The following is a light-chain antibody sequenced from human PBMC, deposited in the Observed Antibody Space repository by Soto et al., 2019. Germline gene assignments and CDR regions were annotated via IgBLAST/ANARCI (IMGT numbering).Light chain of an antibody. V-gene: IGLV2-11*01. CDR3: SSYAGRYTWV. Sequence: QSALTQPRSVSGSLGQSVTISCAGTRSDVGGYNYVSWYQQPPGTAPKLMIYEVSKRPSGVPDRFSGSKSGNTASLTISGLQAVDEGDYYCSSYAGRYTWVFGTGTKVPV. CDR1: RSDVGGYNY. CDR2: EVS. J-gene: IGLJ1*01.